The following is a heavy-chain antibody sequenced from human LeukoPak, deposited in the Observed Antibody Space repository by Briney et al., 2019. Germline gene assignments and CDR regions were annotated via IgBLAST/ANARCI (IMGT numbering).Heavy chain of an antibody. V-gene: IGHV4-39*01. Sequence: SETLSLTCTVSGGSISSSSYYWAWIRQPPGKGLEWIGNIYYSGNAYYKPSLESRVTISVGTSNKQFSLKLSSVTAADTAVYYCARLGSRREFDYWGQGTLVTVSS. CDR2: IYYSGNA. CDR3: ARLGSRREFDY. D-gene: IGHD2-15*01. J-gene: IGHJ4*02. CDR1: GGSISSSSYY.